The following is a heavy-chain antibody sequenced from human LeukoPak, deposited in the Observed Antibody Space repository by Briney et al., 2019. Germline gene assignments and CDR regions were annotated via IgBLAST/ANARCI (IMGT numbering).Heavy chain of an antibody. V-gene: IGHV3-23*01. D-gene: IGHD3-10*01. CDR2: ISGSGGST. CDR1: GFTFSSYA. J-gene: IGHJ5*02. CDR3: AKERSGFGELTDGWFDP. Sequence: GGSLRLSCAASGFTFSSYAMSWVRQAPGKGLEWVSAISGSGGSTYYADSVKGRFTISRDNSKNTLYLQMNSLRAEDTAVYYCAKERSGFGELTDGWFDPWGQGTLVTVSS.